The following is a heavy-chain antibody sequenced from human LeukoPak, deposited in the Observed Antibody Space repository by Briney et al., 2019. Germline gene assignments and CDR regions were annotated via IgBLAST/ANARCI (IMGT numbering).Heavy chain of an antibody. CDR2: ISSSGSTI. Sequence: GGPLRLSCAASGFTFSDYYMSWIRQAPGRGVEWVSYISSSGSTIYYADSVKGRFTISRDNAKTSLYLQMNSLRAEDTAVYYCARADSSGYLGYWGQGTLVTVS. CDR3: ARADSSGYLGY. CDR1: GFTFSDYY. V-gene: IGHV3-11*01. D-gene: IGHD3-22*01. J-gene: IGHJ4*02.